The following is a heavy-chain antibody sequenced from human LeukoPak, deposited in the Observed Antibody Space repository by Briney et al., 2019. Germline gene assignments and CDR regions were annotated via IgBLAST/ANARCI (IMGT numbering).Heavy chain of an antibody. Sequence: SQTLSLTCAISGDSVSSNSAAWNWIRQSPSRGLEWLGRTYYRSKWYNDYAVSVKSRITINPDTSKNQFSLKLTSVTAADTAVYYCARDKGWGNGMDVWGKGTTVTASS. V-gene: IGHV6-1*01. CDR3: ARDKGWGNGMDV. CDR2: TYYRSKWYN. J-gene: IGHJ6*03. CDR1: GDSVSSNSAA. D-gene: IGHD7-27*01.